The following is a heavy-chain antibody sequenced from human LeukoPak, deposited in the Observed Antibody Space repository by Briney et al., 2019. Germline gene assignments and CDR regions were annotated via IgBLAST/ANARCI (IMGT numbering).Heavy chain of an antibody. Sequence: PGGFLRLSCPASGFTFSDHYMDWVRQAPGKGLEWVGRTRNKANGYTTEYAASVKGRFTISRDDSKSSLYLQMNSLKTEDTAVYYCARGGGRSYYLDYWGQGTLVTVSS. D-gene: IGHD3-10*01. CDR3: ARGGGRSYYLDY. J-gene: IGHJ4*02. CDR1: GFTFSDHY. CDR2: TRNKANGYTT. V-gene: IGHV3-72*01.